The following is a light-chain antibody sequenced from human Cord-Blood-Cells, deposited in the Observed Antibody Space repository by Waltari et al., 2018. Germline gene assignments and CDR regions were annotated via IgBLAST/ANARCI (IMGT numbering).Light chain of an antibody. V-gene: IGKV1-39*01. Sequence: DIQMTQSPSSLSASVGDRVTITCGASQSISSYLNWYPQKPGKAPKLLIYASSSLQSGVPSRFSGSGSGTDFTLTISSLQPEDFATYYCQQSYSTPYTFGQGTKLEIK. CDR3: QQSYSTPYT. CDR1: QSISSY. J-gene: IGKJ2*01. CDR2: ASS.